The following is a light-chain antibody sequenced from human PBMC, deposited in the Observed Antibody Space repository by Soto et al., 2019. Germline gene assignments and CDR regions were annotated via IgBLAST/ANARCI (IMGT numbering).Light chain of an antibody. CDR2: LAS. Sequence: ENVLTQSPATPSSIPGDRLTLSCMASHAVDTRLASYQHKPGQAPRLLIYLASYRAAGVPARFSGSGSGRDFTLTISDVETEDFAVYSCHQRQSWPRTFGQGTKVDI. V-gene: IGKV3-11*02. J-gene: IGKJ1*01. CDR1: HAVDTR. CDR3: HQRQSWPRT.